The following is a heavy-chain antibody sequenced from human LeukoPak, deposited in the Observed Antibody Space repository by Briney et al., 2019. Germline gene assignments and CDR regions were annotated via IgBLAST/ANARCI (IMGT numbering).Heavy chain of an antibody. V-gene: IGHV4-38-2*02. Sequence: SETLSLTCTVSGYSISSGYYWGWIRQPPGQGLEWIGSIYHSGSTYYNPSLKSRVTISVDTSKNQFSLKLSSVTAADTAVYYCARGESSGFGELLPDYWGQGTLVTVSS. CDR3: ARGESSGFGELLPDY. CDR2: IYHSGST. J-gene: IGHJ4*02. D-gene: IGHD3-10*01. CDR1: GYSISSGYY.